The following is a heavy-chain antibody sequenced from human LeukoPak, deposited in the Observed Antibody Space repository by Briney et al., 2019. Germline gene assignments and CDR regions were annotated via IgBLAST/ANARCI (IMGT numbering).Heavy chain of an antibody. V-gene: IGHV3-30*04. CDR3: AKGSGSYLSPLYYFDY. CDR2: ISYDGSNK. Sequence: GRSLRLSCAASGFTFSSYAMHWVRQAPGKGLEWVAVISYDGSNKYYADSVKGRFTISRDNSKNTLYLQMNSLRAEDTAVYYCAKGSGSYLSPLYYFDYWGQGTLDTVSS. CDR1: GFTFSSYA. D-gene: IGHD1-26*01. J-gene: IGHJ4*02.